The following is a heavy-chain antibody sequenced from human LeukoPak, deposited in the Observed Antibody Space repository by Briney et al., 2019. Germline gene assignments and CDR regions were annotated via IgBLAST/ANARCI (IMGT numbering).Heavy chain of an antibody. CDR3: AKDFSSIAGLDNDY. D-gene: IGHD6-6*01. J-gene: IGHJ4*02. CDR1: GFTFSSYG. CDR2: IRYDGSNK. V-gene: IGHV3-30*02. Sequence: PGGSLRLSCAASGFTFSSYGMHWVRQAPGKGLEWVAFIRYDGSNKYYADSVKGRFTISRDNSKNTLYLQMNSLRAEDTAVYYCAKDFSSIAGLDNDYWGQGTLVTVSS.